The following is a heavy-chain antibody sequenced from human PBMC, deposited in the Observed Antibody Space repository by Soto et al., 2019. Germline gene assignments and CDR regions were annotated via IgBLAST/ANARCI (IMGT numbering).Heavy chain of an antibody. J-gene: IGHJ4*02. CDR3: ASERGYSYD. CDR1: GFTFSSYG. Sequence: GGSLRLSCAASGFTFSSYGMHWVRQAPGKGLEWVAVIWYDGSNKYYADSVKGRFTISRDNSKNTLYLQMNSLRAEDTAVYFCASERGYSYDWGQGTLVTVSS. CDR2: IWYDGSNK. D-gene: IGHD5-18*01. V-gene: IGHV3-33*01.